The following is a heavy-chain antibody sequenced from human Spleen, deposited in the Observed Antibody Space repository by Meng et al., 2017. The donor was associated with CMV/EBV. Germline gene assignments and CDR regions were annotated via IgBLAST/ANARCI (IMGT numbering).Heavy chain of an antibody. D-gene: IGHD3-3*01. Sequence: GGSLRLSCAASGFTVSSNYMSWVRQAPGKGLEWVSVIYSGGSTYYADSVKGRFTISRDNSKNTLYLQMNSLRAEDTALYYCAKSDAREGYYYLDYWGQGVQVTVSS. V-gene: IGHV3-53*01. CDR3: AKSDAREGYYYLDY. J-gene: IGHJ4*02. CDR2: IYSGGST. CDR1: GFTVSSNY.